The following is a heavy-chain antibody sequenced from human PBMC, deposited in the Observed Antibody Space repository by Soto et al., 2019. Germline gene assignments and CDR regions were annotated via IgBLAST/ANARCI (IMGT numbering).Heavy chain of an antibody. CDR2: ISAYNGNT. D-gene: IGHD1-26*01. Sequence: QVQLVQSGAEVKKPGASVKVSCKASGYTFTSYGISWVRQAPGQGLEWMGRISAYNGNTNSAQKLQGRVTMTTDTSTSTAYNELRSLRSDDTAVYYCARVVGALGHWFDPWGQGTLVTVSS. J-gene: IGHJ5*02. V-gene: IGHV1-18*01. CDR1: GYTFTSYG. CDR3: ARVVGALGHWFDP.